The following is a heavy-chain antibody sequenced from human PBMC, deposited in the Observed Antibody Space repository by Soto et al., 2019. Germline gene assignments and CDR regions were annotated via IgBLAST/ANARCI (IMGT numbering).Heavy chain of an antibody. Sequence: QITLKESGPTLVKPTQTLTLTCTFSGFSLSTGGVGVGWIRQPPGKALEWLALIYWDDDKRYSPSLKSRLTVTKDNSKNQVVLTMTNMDPVDTATYYCAPSRCGGDCLRSYSSHYYYGMDVWGQGTTVTVSS. CDR1: GFSLSTGGVG. CDR2: IYWDDDK. J-gene: IGHJ6*02. D-gene: IGHD2-21*02. CDR3: APSRCGGDCLRSYSSHYYYGMDV. V-gene: IGHV2-5*02.